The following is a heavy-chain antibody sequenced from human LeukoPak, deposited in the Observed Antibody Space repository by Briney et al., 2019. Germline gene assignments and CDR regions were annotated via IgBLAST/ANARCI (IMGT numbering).Heavy chain of an antibody. V-gene: IGHV3-48*03. J-gene: IGHJ6*02. D-gene: IGHD3-10*01. CDR2: ISSSGSTI. CDR3: ARTDTSKSYKGDWYGMDV. Sequence: GGSLRLSCAASGFTFSSYEMNWVRQAPGKGLEWVSYISSSGSTIYYADSVKGRFTISRDNAENSLYLQMNSLRAEDTAVYYCARTDTSKSYKGDWYGMDVWGQGTTVTVSS. CDR1: GFTFSSYE.